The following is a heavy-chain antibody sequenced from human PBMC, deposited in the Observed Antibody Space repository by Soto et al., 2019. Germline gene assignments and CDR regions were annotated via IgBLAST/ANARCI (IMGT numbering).Heavy chain of an antibody. J-gene: IGHJ4*02. D-gene: IGHD3-10*01. V-gene: IGHV4-39*01. Sequence: SETLSLTCTVSGGSISSSSYYWGWIRQPPGKGLEWIGSIYYSGSTYYNPSLKSRVTISVDTSKNQFSLKLSSVTAADTAVYYCARHLTRRGVISNFDYWGQGTLVTVSS. CDR3: ARHLTRRGVISNFDY. CDR2: IYYSGST. CDR1: GGSISSSSYY.